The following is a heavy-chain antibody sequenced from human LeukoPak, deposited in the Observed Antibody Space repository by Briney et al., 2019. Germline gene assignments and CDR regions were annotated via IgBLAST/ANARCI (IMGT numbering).Heavy chain of an antibody. D-gene: IGHD3-10*01. CDR3: ASLLWFGESLPNWFDS. CDR2: VNTDGSTT. J-gene: IGHJ5*01. CDR1: GFDFSNNG. Sequence: GGSLRLSCGASGFDFSNNGMHWVRQAPGKGLVWVSRVNTDGSTTSYADSVKGRFTISRDNAKNTLYLQMNSLRAGDTALYYCASLLWFGESLPNWFDSWGQGTLVTVSS. V-gene: IGHV3-74*01.